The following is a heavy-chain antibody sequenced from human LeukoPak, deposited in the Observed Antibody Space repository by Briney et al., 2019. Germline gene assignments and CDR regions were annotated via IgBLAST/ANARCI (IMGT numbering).Heavy chain of an antibody. CDR2: INPSGGST. Sequence: ASVKVSCKASGYTFTSYYMRWVRQAPGQGLEWMGIINPSGGSTSYAQKFQGRVTMTRDTSTGTVYMELSSLRSEDTAVYYCAREGPDYYGSGSYYTRVDYWGQGTLVTVSS. V-gene: IGHV1-46*01. D-gene: IGHD3-10*01. CDR3: AREGPDYYGSGSYYTRVDY. CDR1: GYTFTSYY. J-gene: IGHJ4*02.